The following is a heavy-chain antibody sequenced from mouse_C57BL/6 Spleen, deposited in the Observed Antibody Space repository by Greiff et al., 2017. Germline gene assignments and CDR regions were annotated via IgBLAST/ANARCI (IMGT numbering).Heavy chain of an antibody. CDR1: GFNIKDYY. CDR2: IDPEDGET. V-gene: IGHV14-2*01. D-gene: IGHD2-4*01. J-gene: IGHJ2*01. Sequence: EVQLQQSGAELVKPGASVKLSCTASGFNIKDYYMHWVKQRTEQGLEWIGRIDPEDGETKYAPNFQGKATITADTSSNTAYLQLSSLTSEDTAVYYCARSGGDYVLFDYWGQGTTLTVSS. CDR3: ARSGGDYVLFDY.